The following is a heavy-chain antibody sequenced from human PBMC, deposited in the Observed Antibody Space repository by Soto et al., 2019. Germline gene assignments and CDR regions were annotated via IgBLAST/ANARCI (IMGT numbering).Heavy chain of an antibody. Sequence: GGSLRLSCAASGFTFSSYSMNWFRQAPGKGLEWVSYISSSSSTIYYADSVKGRFTISRDNAKNSLYLQMNSLRDEDTAVYYCARDQTYYYDSSGYYYTGRNYGMDVWGQGTTVTVSS. V-gene: IGHV3-48*02. J-gene: IGHJ6*02. CDR1: GFTFSSYS. CDR2: ISSSSSTI. CDR3: ARDQTYYYDSSGYYYTGRNYGMDV. D-gene: IGHD3-22*01.